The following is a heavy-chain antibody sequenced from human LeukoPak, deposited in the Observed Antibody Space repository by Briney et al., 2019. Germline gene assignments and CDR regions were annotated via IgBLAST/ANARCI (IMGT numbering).Heavy chain of an antibody. D-gene: IGHD1-26*01. J-gene: IGHJ3*02. CDR3: AKSELRAFDI. Sequence: PGGSLRLSCAASGFTFSSYGMHWVRQAPGKGLEWVAVISYDGSNKYYADSVKGRFTISRDNSKNTLYLQMNSLRAEDTAVYYCAKSELRAFDIWGQGTMVTVSS. V-gene: IGHV3-30*18. CDR1: GFTFSSYG. CDR2: ISYDGSNK.